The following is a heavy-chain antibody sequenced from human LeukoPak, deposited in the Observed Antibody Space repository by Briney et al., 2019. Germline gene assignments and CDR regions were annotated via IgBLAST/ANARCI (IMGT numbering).Heavy chain of an antibody. CDR3: TTRPLYSYGYALDY. CDR2: IKSKTDGGTI. Sequence: EPGGSLRLSCAASGFTFRNAWVSWVRQAPGKGLEWVGRIKSKTDGGTIDFAAPVKGRFTISRDDSKTTLYLQMNSLKTEDTAVYYRTTRPLYSYGYALDYWGQGTLVTVSS. J-gene: IGHJ4*02. CDR1: GFTFRNAW. D-gene: IGHD5-18*01. V-gene: IGHV3-15*01.